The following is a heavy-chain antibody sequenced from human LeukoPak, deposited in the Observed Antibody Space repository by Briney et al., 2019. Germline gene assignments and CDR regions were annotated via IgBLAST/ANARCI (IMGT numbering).Heavy chain of an antibody. CDR1: GGSISSGGYY. Sequence: PSETLSLTCTVSGGSISSGGYYWSWIRQPPGKGLEWIGYIYYSGSTYYNPPLKSRVTISVDTSKNQFSLKLSSVTAADTAVYYCARDKRYYVSGSTNYYYYYGMDVWGQGTTVTVSS. J-gene: IGHJ6*02. V-gene: IGHV4-31*03. D-gene: IGHD3-10*01. CDR2: IYYSGST. CDR3: ARDKRYYVSGSTNYYYYYGMDV.